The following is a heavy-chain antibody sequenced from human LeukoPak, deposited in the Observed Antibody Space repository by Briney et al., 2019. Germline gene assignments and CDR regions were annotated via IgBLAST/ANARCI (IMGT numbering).Heavy chain of an antibody. J-gene: IGHJ4*02. CDR2: ISYDGSNK. D-gene: IGHD6-13*01. Sequence: GGSLRLSCAASGFTFSSYAMHWVRQAPGKGLEWVAVISYDGSNKYYADSVKGRFTISRDNSKNTLYLQMNSLRAEDTAVYYCAREQLRYFDYWGQGTLVTVSS. CDR3: AREQLRYFDY. CDR1: GFTFSSYA. V-gene: IGHV3-30-3*01.